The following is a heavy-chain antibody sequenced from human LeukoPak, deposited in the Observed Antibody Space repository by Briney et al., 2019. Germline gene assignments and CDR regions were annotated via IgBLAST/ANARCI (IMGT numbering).Heavy chain of an antibody. CDR2: ISYDGSNK. J-gene: IGHJ4*02. CDR3: AKDLGY. V-gene: IGHV3-30*18. D-gene: IGHD3-10*01. Sequence: GGSLRLSCAASGFTFSSYGMHWVRQAPGKGLEWVAVISYDGSNKYYADSVKGRFTISRDNSKNTLYLQMNSLRAEDTAVYYCAKDLGYWGQGTLVTVSS. CDR1: GFTFSSYG.